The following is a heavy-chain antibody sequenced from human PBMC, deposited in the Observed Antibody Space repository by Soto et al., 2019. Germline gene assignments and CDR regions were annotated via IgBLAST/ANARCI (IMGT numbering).Heavy chain of an antibody. CDR3: ARDLAVGLVDY. CDR1: GYTFTSYG. J-gene: IGHJ4*02. Sequence: QVQLVQSGAEVKKPGASVKFSCKASGYTFTSYGISWVRQAPGQGLEWMGWISAYNGNTKYTQKLQGRVTMTTDTSTSTGYMELRSLRSDDTAVYYCARDLAVGLVDYWGQGTLVTVSS. V-gene: IGHV1-18*01. CDR2: ISAYNGNT. D-gene: IGHD6-19*01.